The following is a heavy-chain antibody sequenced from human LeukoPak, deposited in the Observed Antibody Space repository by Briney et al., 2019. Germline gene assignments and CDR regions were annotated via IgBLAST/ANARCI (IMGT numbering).Heavy chain of an antibody. J-gene: IGHJ3*02. CDR1: GYTFTSYG. CDR3: ARVLDYGSGRKAFDI. CDR2: ISAYNGNT. Sequence: ASVKVSCKACGYTFTSYGISWVRQAPGQGLEWMGWISAYNGNTNYAQKLQGRVTMTTDTSTSTAYMELRSLRSDDTAVYYCARVLDYGSGRKAFDIWGQGTMVTVSS. D-gene: IGHD3-10*01. V-gene: IGHV1-18*01.